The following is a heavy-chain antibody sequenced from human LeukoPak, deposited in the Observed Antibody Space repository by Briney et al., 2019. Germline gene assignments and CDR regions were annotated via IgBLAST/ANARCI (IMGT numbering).Heavy chain of an antibody. V-gene: IGHV1-69*13. CDR2: IIPIFGTA. J-gene: IGHJ6*04. CDR3: ARDRSHCSSTSCYYYYGMDV. Sequence: SVKVSCKASGGTFSSYAISWVRQAPGQGLEWMGGIIPIFGTANYAQKFQGRVTITADESTSTAYMELSSLRSEDTAVYYCARDRSHCSSTSCYYYYGMDVWGKGPTVTVSS. D-gene: IGHD2-2*01. CDR1: GGTFSSYA.